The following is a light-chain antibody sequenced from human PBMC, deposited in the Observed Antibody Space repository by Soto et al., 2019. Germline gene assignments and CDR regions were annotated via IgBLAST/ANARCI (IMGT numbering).Light chain of an antibody. CDR3: SSYTTSSTLV. CDR2: EVN. V-gene: IGLV2-14*01. CDR1: SSDVGGYNY. Sequence: QSALTQPDSVSGSPGQSITISCTGTSSDVGGYNYVSWYQHHPGKAPKLIIYEVNNRPSGVSNRFSGSKSGNTASLTISGLQAEDEADYYCSSYTTSSTLVFGGGTKVTVL. J-gene: IGLJ3*02.